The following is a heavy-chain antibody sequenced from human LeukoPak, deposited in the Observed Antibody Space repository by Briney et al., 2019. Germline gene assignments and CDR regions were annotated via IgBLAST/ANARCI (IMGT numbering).Heavy chain of an antibody. CDR2: ISSSGSTI. Sequence: GGSLRLSCAASGFTFSSYEMNWVRQAPGKGLEWVPYISSSGSTIYYADSVKGRFTISRDNSKNTLYLQMNSLRAEDTAVYYCAKPSLHYDSSGSGDYWGQGTLVTVSS. CDR3: AKPSLHYDSSGSGDY. V-gene: IGHV3-48*03. D-gene: IGHD3-22*01. CDR1: GFTFSSYE. J-gene: IGHJ4*02.